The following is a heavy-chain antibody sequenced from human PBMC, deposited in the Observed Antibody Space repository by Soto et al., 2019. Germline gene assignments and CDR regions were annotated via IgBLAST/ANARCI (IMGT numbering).Heavy chain of an antibody. D-gene: IGHD2-2*01. V-gene: IGHV4-59*01. Sequence: QVQLQESGPGLVKPSETLSLTCTVSGGSISSYYWSWIRQPPGKGLEWIGYIYYSGSTNYNPSLKSRVTISVDTSKNQFSLKLSSVTAADTAVYYCARTTLGYCSSTSCYGISYGMDVWGQGTTVTVSS. CDR2: IYYSGST. CDR3: ARTTLGYCSSTSCYGISYGMDV. CDR1: GGSISSYY. J-gene: IGHJ6*02.